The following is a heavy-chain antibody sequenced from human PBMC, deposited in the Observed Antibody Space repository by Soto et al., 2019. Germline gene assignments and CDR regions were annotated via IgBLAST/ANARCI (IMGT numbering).Heavy chain of an antibody. D-gene: IGHD3-3*01. J-gene: IGHJ4*02. CDR2: ISSGGTTI. Sequence: GGSLRLSCAASGFTFSSYEMNWIRQAPGKGLEWVSYISSGGTTIYYADSVKGRFTISRDNAKNSLYLQMNSLRAEDTAIYYCARALDFWSGFLSDWGQGTLVTVSS. V-gene: IGHV3-48*03. CDR3: ARALDFWSGFLSD. CDR1: GFTFSSYE.